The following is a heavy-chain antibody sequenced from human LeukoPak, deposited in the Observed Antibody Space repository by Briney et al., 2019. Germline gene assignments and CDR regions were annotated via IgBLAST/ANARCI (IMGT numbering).Heavy chain of an antibody. Sequence: AHTLSLTCTVSGGSLSSYYWRWIRQPAGKGLEGIGRLSSSGSTNYNPSLKSRVTMSVDTSKNQFSLKLSSVTAADTAVYYCARSYSGSPRGYYYYYMDVWGKGTTVTVSS. CDR2: LSSSGST. CDR1: GGSLSSYY. J-gene: IGHJ6*03. CDR3: ARSYSGSPRGYYYYYMDV. V-gene: IGHV4-4*07. D-gene: IGHD1-26*01.